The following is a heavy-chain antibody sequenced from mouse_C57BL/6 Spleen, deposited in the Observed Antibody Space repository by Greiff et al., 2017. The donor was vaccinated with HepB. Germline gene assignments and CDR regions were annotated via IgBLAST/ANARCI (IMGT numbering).Heavy chain of an antibody. CDR2: IYPRSGNT. CDR3: AREVTSYYFDY. J-gene: IGHJ2*01. V-gene: IGHV1-81*01. D-gene: IGHD2-1*01. Sequence: VKLMESGAELARPGASVKLSCKASGYTFTSYGISWVKQRTGQGLEWIGEIYPRSGNTYYNEKFKGKATLTADKSSSTAYMELRSLTSEDSAVYFCAREVTSYYFDYWGQGTTLTVSS. CDR1: GYTFTSYG.